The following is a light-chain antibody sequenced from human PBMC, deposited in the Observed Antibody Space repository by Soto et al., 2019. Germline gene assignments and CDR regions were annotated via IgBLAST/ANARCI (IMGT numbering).Light chain of an antibody. CDR1: QGITDY. J-gene: IGKJ1*01. V-gene: IGKV1-27*01. CDR3: QNYHIAPWT. Sequence: DIQMTQSPSSLSASVGDRVTITCRASQGITDYLAWYQQKPGQVPNLLIYAASTLQSGVPSRFSGSGSGTDFTLTITGLQPEDVAPYYCQNYHIAPWTLGQGTKVDIK. CDR2: AAS.